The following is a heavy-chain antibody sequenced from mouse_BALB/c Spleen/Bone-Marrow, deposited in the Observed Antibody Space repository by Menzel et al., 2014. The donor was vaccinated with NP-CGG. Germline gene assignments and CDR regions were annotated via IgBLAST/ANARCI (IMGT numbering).Heavy chain of an antibody. CDR2: ISTYYGDA. CDR3: ASGNYYYAMDY. J-gene: IGHJ4*01. D-gene: IGHD2-1*01. CDR1: GYTFTDYD. V-gene: IGHV1S137*01. Sequence: QVQLKESGAELVRPGVSVKISCKGSGYTFTDYDMNWVKQSHAKSLEWIGVISTYYGDASYNQKFKGKATMTVDKSSSTAYMERARLTSEDSAXYYCASGNYYYAMDYWGQGTSVTVSS.